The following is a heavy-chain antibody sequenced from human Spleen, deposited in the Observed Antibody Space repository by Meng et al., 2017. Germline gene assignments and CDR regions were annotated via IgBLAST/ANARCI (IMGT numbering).Heavy chain of an antibody. D-gene: IGHD5-12*01. CDR2: IKSKVNGGTT. Sequence: GESLKISCVASGATFRNLWMTWVRQAPGKGLEWVGRIKSKVNGGTTDFAAPVKGRFTISRDDSKTTVYLQMNSLKTEDTAVYYCSGHIDYWGQGTLVTVSS. CDR1: GATFRNLW. V-gene: IGHV3-15*01. J-gene: IGHJ4*02. CDR3: SGHIDY.